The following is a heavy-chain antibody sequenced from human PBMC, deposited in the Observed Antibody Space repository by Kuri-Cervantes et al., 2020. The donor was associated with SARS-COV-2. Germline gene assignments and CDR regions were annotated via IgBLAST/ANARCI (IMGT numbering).Heavy chain of an antibody. V-gene: IGHV4-39*01. CDR2: IYYSGST. CDR3: ARHSTQYNYYYMDV. D-gene: IGHD4-11*01. J-gene: IGHJ6*03. CDR1: GGPISSSSYY. Sequence: SETLSLTCTVSGGPISSSSYYWGWIRQPPGKGLEWIGSIYYSGSTYYNPSLKSRVTISVDTSKNQFSLKLSSVTAADTAVYYCARHSTQYNYYYMDVWGKGTTVTVSS.